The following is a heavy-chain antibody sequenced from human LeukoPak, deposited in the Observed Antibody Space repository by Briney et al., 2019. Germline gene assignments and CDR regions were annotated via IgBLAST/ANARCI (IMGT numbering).Heavy chain of an antibody. CDR1: GFIFSSYT. Sequence: GGSLRLSCAASGFIFSSYTMNWVRQAPGQGLEWVSSISSSSTLIYYADSVKGRFTISRDNAKSSLSLQMNSLRDEDTAMYYCARAPDRYCGGGTCYSYYFHYWGQGILVTVSS. D-gene: IGHD2-15*01. CDR3: ARAPDRYCGGGTCYSYYFHY. CDR2: ISSSSTLI. J-gene: IGHJ4*02. V-gene: IGHV3-48*02.